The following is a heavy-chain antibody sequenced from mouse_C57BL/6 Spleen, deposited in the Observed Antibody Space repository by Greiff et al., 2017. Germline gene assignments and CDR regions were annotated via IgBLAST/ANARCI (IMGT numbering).Heavy chain of an antibody. CDR3: ARDNGNYGEMDY. V-gene: IGHV5-4*01. Sequence: EVKLVESGGGLVKPGGSLKLSCAASGFTFSSYAMSWVRQTPEKRLEWVATISDGGSYTYSPDNVKGRFTISRDNAKNNLYLQMSHLKSEDTAMYYCARDNGNYGEMDYWGQGTSGTVSS. CDR2: ISDGGSYT. J-gene: IGHJ4*01. D-gene: IGHD2-1*01. CDR1: GFTFSSYA.